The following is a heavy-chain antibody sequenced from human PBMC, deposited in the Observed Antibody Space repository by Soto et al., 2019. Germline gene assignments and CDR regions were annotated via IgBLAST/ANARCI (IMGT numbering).Heavy chain of an antibody. CDR2: INPNSGGT. V-gene: IGHV1-2*02. D-gene: IGHD6-19*01. CDR3: ARAEAVAGSCCDAFDI. CDR1: GHSFTAYY. Sequence: ASVKVSCKASGHSFTAYYFHWVRQAPGQGLEWMGWINPNSGGTKYAQKFQGRVTMTRDTSSRTVYMELSGLRSDDTAVYYCARAEAVAGSCCDAFDIWGQGTMVTVSS. J-gene: IGHJ3*02.